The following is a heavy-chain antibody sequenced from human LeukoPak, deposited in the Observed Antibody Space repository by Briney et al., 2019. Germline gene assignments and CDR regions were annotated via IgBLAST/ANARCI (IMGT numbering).Heavy chain of an antibody. V-gene: IGHV1-69*05. J-gene: IGHJ4*02. CDR2: IIPIFGTA. D-gene: IGHD2-15*01. CDR1: GGTFSSYA. Sequence: ASVKVSCKASGGTFSSYAISWVRQAPGQGLGWMGRIIPIFGTANYAQKFQGRVTITTDESTSTAYMELSSLRSEDTAVYYCALSLICSGGSCYYFDYWGQGTLVTVSS. CDR3: ALSLICSGGSCYYFDY.